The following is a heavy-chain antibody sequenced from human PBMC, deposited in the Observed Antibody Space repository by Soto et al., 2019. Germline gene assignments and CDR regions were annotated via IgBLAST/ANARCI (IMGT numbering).Heavy chain of an antibody. J-gene: IGHJ4*02. CDR3: ARGRIGAAF. CDR1: GYTFTDYD. D-gene: IGHD2-15*01. V-gene: IGHV1-8*01. CDR2: MSPNSGKT. Sequence: QVQLVQSGAEVKKPGASVRVTCKTSGYTFTDYDVSWVRQASGQGLEWMGWMSPNSGKTGYVERFQGRVTMTANTSLSTASMELHSVRSEDTAIYFCARGRIGAAFWGQGTLVSVSS.